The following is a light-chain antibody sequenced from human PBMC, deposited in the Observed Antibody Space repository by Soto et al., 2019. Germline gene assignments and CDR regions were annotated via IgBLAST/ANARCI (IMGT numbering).Light chain of an antibody. J-gene: IGKJ1*01. Sequence: IVMATFSSQQSMSFRVSVSRCCRASQSVSSNLAWYQQKPGQSPRRRIYGASTRATGIPAGPICRSSGTEFTLTISSLQSEDFAAYYCQQYNTCPCTFGQGTKVDIK. CDR3: QQYNTCPCT. V-gene: IGKV3-15*01. CDR1: QSVSSN. CDR2: GAS.